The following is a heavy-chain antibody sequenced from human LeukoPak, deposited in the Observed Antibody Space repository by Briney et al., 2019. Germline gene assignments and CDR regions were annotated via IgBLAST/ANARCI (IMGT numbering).Heavy chain of an antibody. D-gene: IGHD2-2*01. CDR2: IYTSGNT. V-gene: IGHV4-61*02. J-gene: IGHJ3*02. CDR1: GGSISSGSYY. Sequence: SETLSLTCTVSGGSISSGSYYWSWIRQPAGKGLEWIGRIYTSGNTNYNPSLKSRVTISVDTSKNQFSLKLSSVTAADTAVYYCARGYCNRTSCFDAFDIWGQGTMVTVSS. CDR3: ARGYCNRTSCFDAFDI.